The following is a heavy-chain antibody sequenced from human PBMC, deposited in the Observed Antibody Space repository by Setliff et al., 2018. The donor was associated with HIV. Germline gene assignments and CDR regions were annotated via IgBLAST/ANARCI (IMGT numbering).Heavy chain of an antibody. CDR3: ARRGRFTGGYKYGSDYFDH. D-gene: IGHD5-18*01. V-gene: IGHV1-3*01. CDR1: GYTFTHYA. CDR2: INAGTADT. J-gene: IGHJ4*02. Sequence: ASVKVSCKASGYTFTHYALHWVRQAPGQRLEWMGWINAGTADTKYSQNFQGRVTFTKDTSANTAYLQLSSLRTEDTAVYYCARRGRFTGGYKYGSDYFDHWGQGTLVTVSS.